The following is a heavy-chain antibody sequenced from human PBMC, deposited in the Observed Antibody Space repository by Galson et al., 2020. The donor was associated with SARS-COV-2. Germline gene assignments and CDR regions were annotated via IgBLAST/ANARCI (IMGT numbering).Heavy chain of an antibody. CDR1: GGSISSGRYY. CDR2: IYTSGRT. D-gene: IGHD4-17*01. CDR3: ARETVTTILFDY. V-gene: IGHV4-61*02. Sequence: SETLSLTCTVSGGSISSGRYYWSWIRQPAGKGLEWIGRIYTSGRTNYNPSLKSRVTISVDMSKNQFSLKLSSVTAADTAVYYCARETVTTILFDYWGQGTLVTVSS. J-gene: IGHJ4*02.